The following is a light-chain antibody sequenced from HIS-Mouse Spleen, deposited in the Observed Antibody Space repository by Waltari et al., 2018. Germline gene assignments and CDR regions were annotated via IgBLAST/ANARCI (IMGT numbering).Light chain of an antibody. Sequence: PASVSGSPGQSITISCTGTSSDVGGYNYVSWYQQKPGQAPRLLIYDASNRATGIPARFSGSGSGTDFTLTISSLEPEDFAVYYCQQRSNWPGITFGPGTKVDIK. CDR2: DAS. CDR1: DVGGYNY. J-gene: IGKJ3*01. CDR3: QQRSNWPGIT. V-gene: IGKV3-11*01.